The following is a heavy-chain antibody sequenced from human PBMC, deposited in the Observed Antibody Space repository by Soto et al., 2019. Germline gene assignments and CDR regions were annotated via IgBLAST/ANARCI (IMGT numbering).Heavy chain of an antibody. V-gene: IGHV2-5*02. Sequence: QINLKESGPTLVKPTQTLTLTCSFSGFSLTTAGVGVGWVRQSPGEALEWLALIYWGDDERYSPSLKTRLTITKDPSKNQVVLIMTNMAPVDTATYYCAHSRNLITEDAQVGDFDYWGQGTLVTVSS. J-gene: IGHJ4*02. D-gene: IGHD3-10*01. CDR1: GFSLTTAGVG. CDR3: AHSRNLITEDAQVGDFDY. CDR2: IYWGDDE.